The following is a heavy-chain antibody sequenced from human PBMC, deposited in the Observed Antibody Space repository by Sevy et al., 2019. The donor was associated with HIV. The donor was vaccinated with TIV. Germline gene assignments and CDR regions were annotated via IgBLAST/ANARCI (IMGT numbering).Heavy chain of an antibody. J-gene: IGHJ6*02. V-gene: IGHV3-15*01. CDR2: IKSKTDGGTT. CDR1: GFTFSNAW. D-gene: IGHD3-10*01. Sequence: GGSLRLSCAASGFTFSNAWMSWVRQAPGKGLEWVGRIKSKTDGGTTDYAAPVKGRFTISRDDSKNTLYLQMNSLKTEDTAVYYCTTDLYESFGELRFGKYYYGMDVWGQGTTVTVSS. CDR3: TTDLYESFGELRFGKYYYGMDV.